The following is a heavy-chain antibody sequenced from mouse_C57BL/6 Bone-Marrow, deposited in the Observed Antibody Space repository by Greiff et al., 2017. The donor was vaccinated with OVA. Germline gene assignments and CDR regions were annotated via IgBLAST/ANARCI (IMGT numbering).Heavy chain of an antibody. CDR3: ARQIYYGNSWFAY. Sequence: EVQLVESGGGLVKPGGSLKLSCAASGFTFSSYTMSWVRQTPEKRLEWVATISGGGGNTYYPDSVKGRFTISRDNAKNTLYLQMSSLRSEDTALYYCARQIYYGNSWFAYWGQGTLVTVSA. D-gene: IGHD2-1*01. J-gene: IGHJ3*01. V-gene: IGHV5-9*01. CDR2: ISGGGGNT. CDR1: GFTFSSYT.